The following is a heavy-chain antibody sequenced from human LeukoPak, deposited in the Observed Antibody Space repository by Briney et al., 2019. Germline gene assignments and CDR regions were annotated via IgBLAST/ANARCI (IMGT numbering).Heavy chain of an antibody. CDR1: GGTFSSYA. V-gene: IGHV1-69*04. CDR3: ARDPQRNWFDP. Sequence: SVKVSCKASGGTFSSYAISWVRQAPGQGLEWMGRIIPILGIANYAQKFQGRVTITADKSTSTAYMELSSLGSEDTAVYYCARDPQRNWFDPWGQGTLVTVSS. D-gene: IGHD6-25*01. J-gene: IGHJ5*02. CDR2: IIPILGIA.